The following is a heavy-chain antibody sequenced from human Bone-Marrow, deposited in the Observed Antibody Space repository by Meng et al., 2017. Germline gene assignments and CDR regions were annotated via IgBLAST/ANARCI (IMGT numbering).Heavy chain of an antibody. CDR3: ARVFSGWYPSGG. D-gene: IGHD6-19*01. CDR1: GFTFSSHS. Sequence: GEFLKTLCAASGFTFSSHSMNGVRQAPGKGLEWGSSISSSSSYIYYADSVKGRFTISRDNAKNSLYLQMNSLRAEDTAVCYCARVFSGWYPSGGWGQGTLVTVSS. J-gene: IGHJ4*02. CDR2: ISSSSSYI. V-gene: IGHV3-21*01.